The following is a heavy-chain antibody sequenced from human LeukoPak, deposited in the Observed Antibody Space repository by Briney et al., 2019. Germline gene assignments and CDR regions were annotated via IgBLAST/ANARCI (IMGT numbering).Heavy chain of an antibody. D-gene: IGHD3-9*01. J-gene: IGHJ4*02. CDR2: ISGSGGST. CDR1: GFTFSSYA. V-gene: IGHV3-23*01. Sequence: PGRSLRLSCAASGFTFSSYAMSWVRQAPGKGLEWVSAISGSGGSTYYADSVKGRFTISRDNSKNTLYLQMNSLRAEDTAVYYCAKIYDILTGALHFDYWGQGTLVTVSS. CDR3: AKIYDILTGALHFDY.